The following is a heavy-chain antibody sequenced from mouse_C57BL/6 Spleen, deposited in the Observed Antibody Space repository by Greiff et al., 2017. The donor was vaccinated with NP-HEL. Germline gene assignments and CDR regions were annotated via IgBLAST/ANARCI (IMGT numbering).Heavy chain of an antibody. V-gene: IGHV1-80*01. D-gene: IGHD1-1*01. CDR1: GYAFSSYW. Sequence: LEESGAELVKPGASVKISCKASGYAFSSYWMNWVKQRPGKGLEWIGQIYPGDGDTNYNGKFKGKATLTADKSSSTAYMQLSSLTSEDSAVYFCARWGTTVVATDYWGQGTTLTVSS. J-gene: IGHJ2*01. CDR3: ARWGTTVVATDY. CDR2: IYPGDGDT.